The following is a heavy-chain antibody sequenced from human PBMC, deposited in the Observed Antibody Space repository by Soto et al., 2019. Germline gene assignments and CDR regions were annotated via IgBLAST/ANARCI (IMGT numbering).Heavy chain of an antibody. V-gene: IGHV3-53*05. Sequence: GGSLRLSCAASGFSVSTNYMTWVRQAPGKGLEWVSVIYSGGSTYYADSVKGRFTISRDNSKNTLFLQMNSLRAEDTAVYFCATYTSLDYWGQGTLVTVSS. CDR3: ATYTSLDY. D-gene: IGHD2-2*02. CDR1: GFSVSTNY. J-gene: IGHJ4*02. CDR2: IYSGGST.